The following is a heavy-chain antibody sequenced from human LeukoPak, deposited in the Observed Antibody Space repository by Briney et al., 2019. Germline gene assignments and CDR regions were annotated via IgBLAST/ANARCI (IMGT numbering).Heavy chain of an antibody. CDR2: INTNTGNP. D-gene: IGHD3-22*01. V-gene: IGHV7-4-1*02. J-gene: IGHJ6*03. CDR1: GYTFTSYA. CDR3: ARAGVVVMTQYYYYYYYMDV. Sequence: ASVKVSCKASGYTFTSYAMNWVRQAPGQGLEWMGWINTNTGNPTYAQGFTGRFVFSLDTSVSTAYLQISSLKAEGTAVYYCARAGVVVMTQYYYYYYYMDVWGKGTTVTVSS.